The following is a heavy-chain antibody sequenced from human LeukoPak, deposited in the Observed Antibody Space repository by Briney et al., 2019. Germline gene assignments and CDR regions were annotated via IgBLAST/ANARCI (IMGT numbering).Heavy chain of an antibody. CDR1: GGTFSSYA. Sequence: ASVKVPCKASGGTFSSYAISWVRQAPGQGLEWMGRIIPIFGTANYAQKFHGRVTITTDESTSTAYLELRSLRSEDTAVYYCAREVYYYDSSGYYFLDYWGQGTLVTVSS. V-gene: IGHV1-69*05. CDR3: AREVYYYDSSGYYFLDY. J-gene: IGHJ4*02. D-gene: IGHD3-22*01. CDR2: IIPIFGTA.